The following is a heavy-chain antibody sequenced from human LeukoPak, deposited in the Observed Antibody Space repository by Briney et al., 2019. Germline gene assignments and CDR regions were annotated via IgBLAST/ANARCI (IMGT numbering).Heavy chain of an antibody. Sequence: AASVKVSCKASGYTFTSYDINWVRQATGQGLEWMGWMNPNSGNTGYAQKFQGRVTITRNTSISTAYMELSSLRSEDTAVYYCARVGRYCSGGSCYPNDAFDIWGQGTMVTVSS. CDR1: GYTFTSYD. CDR2: MNPNSGNT. CDR3: ARVGRYCSGGSCYPNDAFDI. J-gene: IGHJ3*02. D-gene: IGHD2-15*01. V-gene: IGHV1-8*03.